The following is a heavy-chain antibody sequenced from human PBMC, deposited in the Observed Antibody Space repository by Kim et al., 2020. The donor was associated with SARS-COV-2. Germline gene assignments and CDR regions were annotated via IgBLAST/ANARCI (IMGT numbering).Heavy chain of an antibody. D-gene: IGHD6-19*01. CDR2: ISYDGSNK. V-gene: IGHV3-30*04. Sequence: GGSLRLSCAASGFTFSSYGMHWVRQAPGKGLEWVAVISYDGSNKNYVDSVKGRFTISRDNSKNTLYLQMNSPRAEDTAVYYCARDIASYRSGWIYYYYGMAVWGQGTTVTVSS. CDR3: ARDIASYRSGWIYYYYGMAV. CDR1: GFTFSSYG. J-gene: IGHJ6*02.